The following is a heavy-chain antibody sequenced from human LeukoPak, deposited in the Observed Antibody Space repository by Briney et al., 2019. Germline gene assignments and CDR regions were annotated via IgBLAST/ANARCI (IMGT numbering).Heavy chain of an antibody. CDR3: ARGLRVLAVRYNWFDP. Sequence: SETLSLTCAVYGGSFSGYYWSWIRQPPGKGLEWIGEINHSGSTNYNPSLKSRVTTSVDTSKNQFSLKLSSVTAADTAVYYCARGLRVLAVRYNWFDPWGQGTLVTVSS. J-gene: IGHJ5*02. D-gene: IGHD2-2*01. V-gene: IGHV4-34*01. CDR1: GGSFSGYY. CDR2: INHSGST.